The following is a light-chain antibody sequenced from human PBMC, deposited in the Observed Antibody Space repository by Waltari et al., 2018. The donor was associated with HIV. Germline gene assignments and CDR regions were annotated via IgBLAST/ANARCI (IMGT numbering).Light chain of an antibody. CDR3: GTWDSSVSAGV. V-gene: IGLV1-51*01. Sequence: QSVLTQPPSVSAAPGQTVTITCSGSPPNIGNNYVSWYQQTPETAPKLIIYDNKKRPSGIPDRFSGSKSGTSATLAITGLQTGDETDYFCGTWDSSVSAGVFGGGTKLTVL. CDR1: PPNIGNNY. J-gene: IGLJ3*02. CDR2: DNK.